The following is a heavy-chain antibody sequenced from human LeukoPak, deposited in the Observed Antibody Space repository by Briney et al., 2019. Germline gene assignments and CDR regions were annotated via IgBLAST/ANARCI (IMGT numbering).Heavy chain of an antibody. D-gene: IGHD2-15*01. V-gene: IGHV3-49*04. CDR3: TSRCSGGSCYWNY. CDR2: IRSKAYGGTT. Sequence: GGSLRLSCTASGFTFGDYAMSWVRQAPGKGLEWVGFIRSKAYGGTTEYAASVKGRFTISRDDSKSIAYLQMNSLKTEDTAVYYCTSRCSGGSCYWNYWGQGTLVTVSS. CDR1: GFTFGDYA. J-gene: IGHJ4*02.